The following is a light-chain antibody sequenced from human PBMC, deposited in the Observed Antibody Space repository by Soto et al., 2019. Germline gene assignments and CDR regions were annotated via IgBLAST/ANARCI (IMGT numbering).Light chain of an antibody. CDR2: SNN. Sequence: QSVLTQPPSASGTPGQRVTISCSGSSSNIGSNYVYWYQQLPGTAPKLLIYSNNQRPSGVPDRFSGSKSGTSASLAISGLRSEDEADYYCAAWDDSLSGYVFGTGTK. CDR3: AAWDDSLSGYV. CDR1: SSNIGSNY. J-gene: IGLJ1*01. V-gene: IGLV1-47*02.